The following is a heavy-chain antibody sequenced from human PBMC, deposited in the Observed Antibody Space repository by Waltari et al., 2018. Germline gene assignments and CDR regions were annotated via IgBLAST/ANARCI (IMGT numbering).Heavy chain of an antibody. CDR3: ARVSVPSGSYPSYYFDY. V-gene: IGHV4-30-2*01. CDR2: IYHSGST. CDR1: GGSISSGRYY. Sequence: QVQLQESGPGLVKPSQTLSLTCTVSGGSISSGRYYWSWIRQPPGKGLEWIGYIYHSGSTYYNPSLKSRVTISVDRSKNQFSLKLSSVTAADTAVYYCARVSVPSGSYPSYYFDYWGQGTLVTVSS. J-gene: IGHJ4*02. D-gene: IGHD3-10*01.